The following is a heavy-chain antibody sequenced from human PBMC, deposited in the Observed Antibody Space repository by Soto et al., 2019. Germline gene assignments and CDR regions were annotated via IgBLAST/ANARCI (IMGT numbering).Heavy chain of an antibody. V-gene: IGHV4-30-2*01. CDR2: IYDSGST. D-gene: IGHD2-8*01. J-gene: IGHJ1*01. CDR3: ARGAPVFIQH. Sequence: SETMCLPRGVAGGSSIDGGYRCSLIRQPPGKGLEWIGYIYDSGSTYYNPSLKSRVTISVDTSKNQSSLKLSSVTAADTAVYDCARGAPVFIQHGGQGTLVTVSS. CDR1: GGSSIDGGYR.